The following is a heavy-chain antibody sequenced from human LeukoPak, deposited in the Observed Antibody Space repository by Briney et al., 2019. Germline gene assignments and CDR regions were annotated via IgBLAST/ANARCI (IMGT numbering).Heavy chain of an antibody. CDR1: GYTFTGYY. V-gene: IGHV1-2*02. Sequence: SVKVSCQASGYTFTGYYMHWVRQAPGHGLEWMGWINPNSGGTNYAQKFQGRVTMTRDTSISTAYMELSRLRSDDTAVYYCARDGGYCSSTSCYTLIDYWGQGTLVTVSS. CDR2: INPNSGGT. D-gene: IGHD2-2*02. CDR3: ARDGGYCSSTSCYTLIDY. J-gene: IGHJ4*02.